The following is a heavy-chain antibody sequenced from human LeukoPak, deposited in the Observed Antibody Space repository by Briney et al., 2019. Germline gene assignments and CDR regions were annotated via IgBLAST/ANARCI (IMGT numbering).Heavy chain of an antibody. CDR3: AKDQHQLLFDAFDF. D-gene: IGHD2-2*01. Sequence: PGGSLRLSCAASGFTFSRYVMSWVRQAPGKGLEWVSAISGSAVSTFYADSVKGRFTISRDNSKNTLYLQMNSLRVEDTAVYYCAKDQHQLLFDAFDFWGQGTVVTVSS. V-gene: IGHV3-23*01. J-gene: IGHJ3*01. CDR1: GFTFSRYV. CDR2: ISGSAVST.